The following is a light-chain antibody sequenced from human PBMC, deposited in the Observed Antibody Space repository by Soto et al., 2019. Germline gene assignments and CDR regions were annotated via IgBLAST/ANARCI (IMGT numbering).Light chain of an antibody. Sequence: ALTQPASVSGSPGQSITISCTGTSSDVGAYIFVSWYQQHPGKAPKLMIYEVSNRPSGVSNRFSGSKSGNTASLTISGLQAEDEADYYCSSYTSSSTVVFGGGTKLTVL. V-gene: IGLV2-14*01. CDR2: EVS. J-gene: IGLJ2*01. CDR1: SSDVGAYIF. CDR3: SSYTSSSTVV.